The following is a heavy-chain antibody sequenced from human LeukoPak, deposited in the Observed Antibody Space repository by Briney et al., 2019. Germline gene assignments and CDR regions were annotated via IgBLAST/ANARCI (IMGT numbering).Heavy chain of an antibody. Sequence: PGGSLRLSCAASGFTFSSYGMHRVRQAPGKGLEWVAFIRYDGSNKYYADSVKGRFTISRDNSKNTLHLQMNSLRAEDTAVYYCARARPGIALFGYWGQGTLVTVSS. CDR3: ARARPGIALFGY. V-gene: IGHV3-30*02. CDR2: IRYDGSNK. J-gene: IGHJ4*02. CDR1: GFTFSSYG. D-gene: IGHD6-13*01.